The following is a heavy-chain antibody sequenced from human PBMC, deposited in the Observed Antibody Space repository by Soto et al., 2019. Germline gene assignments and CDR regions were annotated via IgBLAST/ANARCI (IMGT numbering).Heavy chain of an antibody. J-gene: IGHJ1*01. D-gene: IGHD6-13*01. CDR3: VKDESINWYSGHFRH. Sequence: GGSLRLSCAACGFTFDDYAMHWVRQVPGKGLEWVSGINWNSGSIGYGDSVKGRFAISRDNAKNSLHLQMNSLSAEDTAFYYCVKDESINWYSGHFRHWGQGTLVTVSS. CDR2: INWNSGSI. CDR1: GFTFDDYA. V-gene: IGHV3-9*01.